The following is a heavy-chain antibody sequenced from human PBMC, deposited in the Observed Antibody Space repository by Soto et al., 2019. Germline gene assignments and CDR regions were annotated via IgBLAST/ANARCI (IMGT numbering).Heavy chain of an antibody. CDR1: GGSISSGDYY. D-gene: IGHD3-3*01. J-gene: IGHJ6*02. CDR2: IYYSGHT. Sequence: SETLSLTCTVSGGSISSGDYYWSWIRQPPGKGLEWIGYIYYSGHTSYNPSLKSRVILSVDTSKNQVSLNLASVTAADTAVYYCATQGFGNLQGLEDFWGQGSTVTGSS. V-gene: IGHV4-30-4*01. CDR3: ATQGFGNLQGLEDF.